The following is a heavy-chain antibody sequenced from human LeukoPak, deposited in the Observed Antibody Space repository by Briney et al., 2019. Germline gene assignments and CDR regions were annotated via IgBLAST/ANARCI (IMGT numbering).Heavy chain of an antibody. Sequence: GGSLRLSCAASGFTFSTFAMIWVRQPPGKGLEWVASIFPSGGEIHYADSVRGRFTISRDNSKSTLSLQMNSLRAEDTAIYYCATYRQVLLPFESWGQGTLVTVSS. V-gene: IGHV3-23*01. CDR3: ATYRQVLLPFES. J-gene: IGHJ4*02. CDR2: IFPSGGEI. CDR1: GFTFSTFA. D-gene: IGHD2-8*02.